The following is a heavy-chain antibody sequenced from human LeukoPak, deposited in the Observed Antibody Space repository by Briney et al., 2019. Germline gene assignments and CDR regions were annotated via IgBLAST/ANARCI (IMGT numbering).Heavy chain of an antibody. D-gene: IGHD2-21*02. V-gene: IGHV3-7*01. Sequence: GGSLRLSCAASGFTFSNYWMSWVRQAPGKGLEWVANINDFVSEKYYVDSVKGRFTISRDNAKNSLYLQMNSLRAEDTALYYGVRTRVVVTAYFDYWGQGTLVTVSS. J-gene: IGHJ4*02. CDR3: VRTRVVVTAYFDY. CDR1: GFTFSNYW. CDR2: INDFVSEK.